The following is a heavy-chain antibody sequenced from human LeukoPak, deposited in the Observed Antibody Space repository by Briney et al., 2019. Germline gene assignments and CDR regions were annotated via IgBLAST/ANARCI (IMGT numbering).Heavy chain of an antibody. CDR3: RRYCSSTSCPDY. J-gene: IGHJ4*02. Sequence: SETLSLTCAVYGGSFSGYYWSWIRQPPGKGLEWIGEINHSGSTNYNPSLKSRVTISVDTSKNQFSLKLSSVTAADTAVYYCRRYCSSTSCPDYSGQGTLVTVSS. CDR1: GGSFSGYY. V-gene: IGHV4-34*01. D-gene: IGHD2-2*01. CDR2: INHSGST.